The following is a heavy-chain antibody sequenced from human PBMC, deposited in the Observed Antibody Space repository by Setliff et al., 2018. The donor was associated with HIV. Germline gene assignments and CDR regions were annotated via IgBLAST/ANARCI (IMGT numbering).Heavy chain of an antibody. CDR1: GYTFTNYD. CDR3: ATDPGYSSTWYSESFQH. D-gene: IGHD6-13*01. Sequence: ASVKVSCKASGYTFTNYDINWVRQATGQGLEWMGWMNPNSGNTGYAQKFQDRVTMTRNTSISTAYMELSSLRSEDTAVYYCATDPGYSSTWYSESFQHWGQGTVVTVSS. CDR2: MNPNSGNT. J-gene: IGHJ1*01. V-gene: IGHV1-8*01.